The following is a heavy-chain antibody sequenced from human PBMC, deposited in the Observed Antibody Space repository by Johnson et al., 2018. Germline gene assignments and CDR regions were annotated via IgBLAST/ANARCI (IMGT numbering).Heavy chain of an antibody. CDR1: GGSISSDY. D-gene: IGHD6-19*01. CDR3: ARYISGWSDAVDI. J-gene: IGHJ3*02. V-gene: IGHV4-59*01. CDR2: IHYSGRT. Sequence: QVQLQESGPGLVKPSETLSLTCTVSGGSISSDYWSWIRQPPGKGLEWLGYIHYSGRTKYNPSLKSRVTISVDTSKNQFSLKLTSVTAADTAVFYCARYISGWSDAVDIWGQGTLVTVSS.